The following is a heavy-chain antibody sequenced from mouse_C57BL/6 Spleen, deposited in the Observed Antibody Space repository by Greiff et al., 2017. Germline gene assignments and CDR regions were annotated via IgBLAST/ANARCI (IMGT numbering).Heavy chain of an antibody. CDR3: AILLRDYFDY. V-gene: IGHV5-6*01. Sequence: EVKLVESGGDLVKPGGSLKLSCAASGFTFSSYGMSWVRQTPDQRLEWVATISSGGSYTYYPDSVKGRFTISRDNAKNTLYLQMSSLKSEDTAMYYCAILLRDYFDYWGQGTTLTVSS. CDR2: ISSGGSYT. CDR1: GFTFSSYG. J-gene: IGHJ2*01. D-gene: IGHD1-1*01.